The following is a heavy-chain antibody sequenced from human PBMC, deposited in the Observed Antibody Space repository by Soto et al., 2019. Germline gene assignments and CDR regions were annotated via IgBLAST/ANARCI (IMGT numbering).Heavy chain of an antibody. CDR1: GYAFTRYG. CDR3: ARPLQPIDVSWSGTQTAGGMED. CDR2: ISAYNGNT. D-gene: IGHD3-3*01. J-gene: IGHJ6*02. V-gene: IGHV1-18*01. Sequence: ASGKVSCPASGYAFTRYGISWVRQAPGQGLEWMGWISAYNGNTNYAQKLQGRVTMTTDTSTSTAYMELRSLRSDDTAVYYCARPLQPIDVSWSGTQTAGGMEDWGQGTPVTLSS.